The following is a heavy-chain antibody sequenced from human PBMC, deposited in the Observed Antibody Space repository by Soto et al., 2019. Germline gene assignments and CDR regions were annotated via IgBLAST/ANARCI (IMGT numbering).Heavy chain of an antibody. V-gene: IGHV1-69*13. Sequence: SVEVSCKASGGTFRNYGIGWVRQAPGQGLEWMGGIIPVFGTTNYAQKFQGRVTITADESTSTAYIEVSSLRSEDTAMFYCGRXCSGGSCHTLDYYGMDVWGQGTTVTVSS. CDR3: GRXCSGGSCHTLDYYGMDV. D-gene: IGHD2-15*01. CDR2: IIPVFGTT. J-gene: IGHJ6*02. CDR1: GGTFRNYG.